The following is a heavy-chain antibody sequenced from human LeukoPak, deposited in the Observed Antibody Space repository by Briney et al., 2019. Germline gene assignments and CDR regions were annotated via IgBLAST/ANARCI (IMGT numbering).Heavy chain of an antibody. Sequence: PGGSLRLSCGASGFTFSSYAMHWVRQAPSKGLEWVAVISYDGSNKYYADSVKGRFTISRDNSKNTLYLQMNSLRAEDTAVYYCAKDLEQGRWVAGAFDIWGQGTMVTVSS. J-gene: IGHJ3*02. CDR3: AKDLEQGRWVAGAFDI. V-gene: IGHV3-30-3*01. CDR2: ISYDGSNK. CDR1: GFTFSSYA. D-gene: IGHD2-15*01.